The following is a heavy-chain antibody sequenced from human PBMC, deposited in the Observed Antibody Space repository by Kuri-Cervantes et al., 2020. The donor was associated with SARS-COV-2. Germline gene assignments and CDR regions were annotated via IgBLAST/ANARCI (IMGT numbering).Heavy chain of an antibody. D-gene: IGHD3-22*01. Sequence: ASVKVSCKASGYTFTGYYIHWVRQAPGQVLEWMGWSNPNSGGTNYAQKFQGWVTMTRDTSIRPVYMELSRMRSDETAVYYCARSTTFRRLVVISQGGAFDIWGQGTMVTVSS. CDR1: GYTFTGYY. CDR2: SNPNSGGT. J-gene: IGHJ3*02. V-gene: IGHV1-2*04. CDR3: ARSTTFRRLVVISQGGAFDI.